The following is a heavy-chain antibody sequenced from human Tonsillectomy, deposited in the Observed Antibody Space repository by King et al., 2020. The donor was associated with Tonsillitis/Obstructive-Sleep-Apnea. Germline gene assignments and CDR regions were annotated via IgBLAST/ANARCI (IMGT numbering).Heavy chain of an antibody. D-gene: IGHD5-12*01. CDR1: GYSFTSHW. V-gene: IGHV5-10-1*01. CDR2: IDPTDSYT. J-gene: IGHJ4*02. Sequence: VQLVESGAEVKKPGESLRISCKGSGYSFTSHWISWVRQMPGKGLEWMGRIDPTDSYTNYSPSFQGHVTISADKSISTAYLQWSSLKASDTAMYYCARRLANKNSPTPFDYWGQGTLVTVSS. CDR3: ARRLANKNSPTPFDY.